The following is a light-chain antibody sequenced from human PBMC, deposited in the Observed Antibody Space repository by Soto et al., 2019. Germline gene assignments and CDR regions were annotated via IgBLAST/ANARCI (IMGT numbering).Light chain of an antibody. CDR1: SSDVGGYKY. CDR2: DVS. Sequence: QSALTQPASVSGSPGQSITISCTGTSSDVGGYKYVSWYQQYPGKAPKLMIYDVSNRPSGVSNRFSGSKSGNTASLTISGLQAEDEADYYGSSYTSSSLYVFGTGTKVTVL. CDR3: SSYTSSSLYV. V-gene: IGLV2-14*01. J-gene: IGLJ1*01.